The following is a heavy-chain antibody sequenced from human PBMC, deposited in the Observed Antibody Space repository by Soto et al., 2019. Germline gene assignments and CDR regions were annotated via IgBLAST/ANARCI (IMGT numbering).Heavy chain of an antibody. CDR1: GFMFSNHG. J-gene: IGHJ4*02. CDR2: IWSDGNNR. CDR3: VRGDNWNDEASDY. V-gene: IGHV3-33*01. Sequence: GSLRLSCAASGFMFSNHGMHWVRQAPGKGLEWVAVIWSDGNNRYYADSVKGRFTISRDNSKNTVYLQMSSLRVEDTAVYYCVRGDNWNDEASDYWGQGT. D-gene: IGHD1-1*01.